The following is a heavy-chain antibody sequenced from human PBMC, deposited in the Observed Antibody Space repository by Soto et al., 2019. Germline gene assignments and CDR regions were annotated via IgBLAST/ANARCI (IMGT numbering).Heavy chain of an antibody. D-gene: IGHD3-10*01. CDR2: IWYDGSNK. V-gene: IGHV3-33*01. J-gene: IGHJ5*02. Sequence: QVQLVESGGGVVQPGRSLRLSCAASGFTFSSYGMHWVRQAPGKGLEWVAVIWYDGSNKYYADSVKGRFTISRDNSKDSLYLQMNRLRAEDTAVYYCARGRMVRGVMITSWFDPWGQGTLVTVSS. CDR1: GFTFSSYG. CDR3: ARGRMVRGVMITSWFDP.